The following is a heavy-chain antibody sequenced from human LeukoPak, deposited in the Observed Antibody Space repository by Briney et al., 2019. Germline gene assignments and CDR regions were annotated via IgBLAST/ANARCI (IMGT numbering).Heavy chain of an antibody. CDR1: GGSFSGYY. J-gene: IGHJ4*02. Sequence: SETLSLTCAVYGGSFSGYYWSWIRQPPGKGLEWIGEINHSGSTNYNPSLKSRVTISVDTSKNQFSLKLSSVTAADTAVYYCARGLSSGVAVEFDYWGQGTLVTVSS. CDR3: ARGLSSGVAVEFDY. V-gene: IGHV4-34*01. D-gene: IGHD6-19*01. CDR2: INHSGST.